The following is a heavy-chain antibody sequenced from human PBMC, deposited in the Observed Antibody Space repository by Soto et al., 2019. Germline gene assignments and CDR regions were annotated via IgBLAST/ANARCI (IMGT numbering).Heavy chain of an antibody. CDR3: PREDSSGANWFDP. CDR1: GGSISTSNW. CDR2: IYHSGST. Sequence: QVQLQESGPGLVKPSGTLSLICAVSGGSISTSNWWNWVRQPPGKGLEWIGQIYHSGSTTYNPSLKSRVTISVDKSKNQIPLKLTSVTAADTAVYYCPREDSSGANWFDPWGQGTLVTVSS. J-gene: IGHJ5*02. D-gene: IGHD6-19*01. V-gene: IGHV4-4*02.